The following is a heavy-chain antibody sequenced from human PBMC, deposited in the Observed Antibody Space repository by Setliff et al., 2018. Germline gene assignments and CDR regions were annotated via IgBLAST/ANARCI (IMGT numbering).Heavy chain of an antibody. CDR1: GFTFSTYE. Sequence: GGSLRLSCAASGFTFSTYEMNWVRQAPGKGLEWVSYISSSSSTIYYADSVKGRFTISRDNAKNSLYLQMNSLRAEDTAVYYCARGPSSGSYSDAFDIWGQGTMVTVSS. J-gene: IGHJ3*02. CDR2: ISSSSSTI. CDR3: ARGPSSGSYSDAFDI. D-gene: IGHD1-26*01. V-gene: IGHV3-48*01.